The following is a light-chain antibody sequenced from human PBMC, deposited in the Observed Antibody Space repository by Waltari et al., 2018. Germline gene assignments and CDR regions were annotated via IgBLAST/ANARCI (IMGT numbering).Light chain of an antibody. Sequence: CRASQDITNALAWYQHKLGRAPKLLIYATSKWEGGVPARFSGRGSGTTYTLTIDSLQSDDSASYFCQQYFSVPLTFGGGSKIEI. J-gene: IGKJ4*01. CDR3: QQYFSVPLT. CDR1: QDITNA. CDR2: ATS. V-gene: IGKV1-NL1*01.